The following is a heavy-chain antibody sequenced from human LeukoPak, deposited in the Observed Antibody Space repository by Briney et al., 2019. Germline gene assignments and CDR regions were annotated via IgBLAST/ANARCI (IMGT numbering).Heavy chain of an antibody. Sequence: PGGSLRLSCLASGFPFHNYAMHWVRQAPGKGLEWVSLISFDAGTTDYADSVKGRFTISRDNSKNSLYLQMNSLRTEDTAVYYCAKVSDMATRWGNFDYWGQGTLVTVSS. J-gene: IGHJ4*02. CDR1: GFPFHNYA. CDR3: AKVSDMATRWGNFDY. CDR2: ISFDAGTT. V-gene: IGHV3-43*02. D-gene: IGHD3-16*01.